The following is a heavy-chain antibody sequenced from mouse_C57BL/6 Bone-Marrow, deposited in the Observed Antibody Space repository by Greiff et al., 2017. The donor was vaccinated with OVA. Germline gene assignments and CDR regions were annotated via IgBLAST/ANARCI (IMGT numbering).Heavy chain of an antibody. CDR1: GFSLTSYG. CDR3: ATNTYYYGSSHFDY. V-gene: IGHV2-6*02. Sequence: QVQLKESGPGLVAPSQSLSITCTVSGFSLTSYGVHWVRQPPGKGLEWLVVIWSDGSTTYNSALKSRLSISKDNSKSQVFLKMNSLQTDDTAMYYCATNTYYYGSSHFDYWGQGTTLTVSS. J-gene: IGHJ2*01. D-gene: IGHD1-1*01. CDR2: IWSDGST.